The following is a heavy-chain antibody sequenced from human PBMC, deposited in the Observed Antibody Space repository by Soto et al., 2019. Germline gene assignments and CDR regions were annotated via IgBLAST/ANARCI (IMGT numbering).Heavy chain of an antibody. CDR2: ISSSSSYI. CDR1: GFTFSSYS. Sequence: EVQLVESGGGLVKPGGSLRLSCAASGFTFSSYSMNWVRQAPGKGLECVSSISSSSSYIYYADSVKGRVTISRDKAKNSLDLQMNSLRAEDTAVYYCASNPLRNYYYDSSGRQYSHAFDSWGEGTIVTVSS. V-gene: IGHV3-21*01. J-gene: IGHJ3*02. CDR3: ASNPLRNYYYDSSGRQYSHAFDS. D-gene: IGHD3-22*01.